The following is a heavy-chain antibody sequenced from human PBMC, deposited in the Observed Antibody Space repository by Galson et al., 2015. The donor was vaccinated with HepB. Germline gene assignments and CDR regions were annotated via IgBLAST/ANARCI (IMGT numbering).Heavy chain of an antibody. J-gene: IGHJ4*02. D-gene: IGHD6-13*01. V-gene: IGHV3-23*01. CDR2: ISGSGDST. Sequence: SLRLSCAASGFTFSNYAMSWVRQAPGKGLEWVSTISGSGDSTYYADSVKGRFTISRDNSKNTLYLQMNTLRAEDTAVYYCAKDSISRYSSSWYLDYWGQGTLVTVSS. CDR1: GFTFSNYA. CDR3: AKDSISRYSSSWYLDY.